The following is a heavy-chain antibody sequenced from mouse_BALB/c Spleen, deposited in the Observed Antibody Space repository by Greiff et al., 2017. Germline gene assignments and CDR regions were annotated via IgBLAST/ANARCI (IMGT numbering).Heavy chain of an antibody. V-gene: IGHV7-3*02. CDR3: ARDIPSGSVPYAMDY. J-gene: IGHJ4*01. CDR2: IRNKANGYTT. D-gene: IGHD3-1*01. CDR1: GFTFTDYY. Sequence: EVKLVESGGGLVQPGGSLRLSCATSGFTFTDYYMSWVRQPPGKALEWLGFIRNKANGYTTEYSASVKGRFTISRDNSQIILYLQMNTLRAEDSATYYCARDIPSGSVPYAMDYWGQGTSVTVSS.